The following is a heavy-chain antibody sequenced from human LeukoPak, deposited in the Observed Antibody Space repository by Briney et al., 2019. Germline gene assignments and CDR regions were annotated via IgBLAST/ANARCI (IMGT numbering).Heavy chain of an antibody. CDR2: ISGSGGST. CDR3: AKDPLATYYYDSSGNRDFDY. J-gene: IGHJ4*02. CDR1: GFTFSNFD. V-gene: IGHV3-23*01. D-gene: IGHD3-22*01. Sequence: GGSLRLSCAASGFTFSNFDMGWVRQAPGKGLEWVSAISGSGGSTYYADSVKGRFTISRDNSKNTLYLQMNSLRAEDTAVYYCAKDPLATYYYDSSGNRDFDYWGQGTLVTVSS.